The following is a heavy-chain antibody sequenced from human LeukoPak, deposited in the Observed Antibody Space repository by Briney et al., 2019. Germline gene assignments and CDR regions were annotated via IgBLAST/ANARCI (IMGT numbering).Heavy chain of an antibody. J-gene: IGHJ3*02. V-gene: IGHV4-39*01. D-gene: IGHD1-26*01. CDR3: ARHSGSSYAAFDI. CDR1: GGSISSSSYH. Sequence: PSETLSLTCTVSGGSISSSSYHWGWVRQPPGRGLEYIVNVYYSGSTYYNPSLKSRGTISVDTSKNQFSLKLISVTAADTAVYYCARHSGSSYAAFDIWGQGTMVTVSS. CDR2: VYYSGST.